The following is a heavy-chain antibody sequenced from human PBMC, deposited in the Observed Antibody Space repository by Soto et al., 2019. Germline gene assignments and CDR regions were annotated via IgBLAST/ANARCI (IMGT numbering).Heavy chain of an antibody. CDR3: VRDAPSHQSIFDL. V-gene: IGHV1-2*02. CDR2: INLNDGGT. Sequence: QVQLVQSGTEVKKPGASVKVSCKTSEYSFGDYYLHWVQQAPEQGLEWMGWINLNDGGTNSPRKFQGRLTMTSDKSINTVYMELSRLRSDDTAVYFCVRDAPSHQSIFDLWGPGTLVTVSS. CDR1: EYSFGDYY. J-gene: IGHJ4*02. D-gene: IGHD3-3*01.